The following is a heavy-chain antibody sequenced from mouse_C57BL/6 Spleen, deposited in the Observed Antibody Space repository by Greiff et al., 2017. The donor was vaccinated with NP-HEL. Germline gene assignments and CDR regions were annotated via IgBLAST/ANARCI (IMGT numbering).Heavy chain of an antibody. CDR3: ARAKYYCKGYAMDY. CDR2: FDPSDSYT. Sequence: QVQLQQSGAELVKPGASVKLSCKASGYTFTSYWMQWVKQRPGQGLEWIGEFDPSDSYTNYNQKFKGKATLTVDTSSSTAYMQLSSLTTEDSAVYYCARAKYYCKGYAMDYWGQGTSVTVSS. V-gene: IGHV1-50*01. D-gene: IGHD1-1*01. J-gene: IGHJ4*01. CDR1: GYTFTSYW.